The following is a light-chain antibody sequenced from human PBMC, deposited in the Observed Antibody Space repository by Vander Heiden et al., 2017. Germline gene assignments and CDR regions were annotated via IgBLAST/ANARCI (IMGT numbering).Light chain of an antibody. CDR2: AAS. V-gene: IGKV1-9*01. J-gene: IGKJ5*01. CDR3: QQLNSYLIT. CDR1: QGISSY. Sequence: DIQLTQSPSFLSASVGDRVTITCRASQGISSYLAWYQQKPGKAPKLLIYAASTLQSGVPSRFSGSGSGTEFTLTISSLQPEDFATYYCQQLNSYLITFGQGTQLEIK.